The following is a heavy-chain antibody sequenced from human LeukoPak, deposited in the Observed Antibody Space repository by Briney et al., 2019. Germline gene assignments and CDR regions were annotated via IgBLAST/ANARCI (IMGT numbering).Heavy chain of an antibody. CDR1: GFTFSSYA. Sequence: GGSLRLSCAASGFTFSSYAMTWVRQAPGKGLEWVSSISAGAGTYYADFVTGRFTVSRDDSKNILYLQMNSLRAEDTAVYYCAKEPKYSSSYYSDYWGQGTLVTVSS. CDR3: AKEPKYSSSYYSDY. V-gene: IGHV3-23*01. J-gene: IGHJ4*02. D-gene: IGHD6-13*01. CDR2: ISAGAGT.